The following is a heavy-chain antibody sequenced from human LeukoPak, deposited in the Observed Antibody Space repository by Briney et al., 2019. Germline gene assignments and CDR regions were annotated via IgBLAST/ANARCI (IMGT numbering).Heavy chain of an antibody. J-gene: IGHJ4*02. D-gene: IGHD3-10*01. CDR2: IYYSGST. Sequence: SETLSLTCTVSGGSISSSSYYWGWIPQPPGKGLEWIGSIYYSGSTYYNPSLKSRVTISVDTSKNQFSLKLSSVTAADTAVYYCASSYTMVRYNFDYWGQGTLVTVSS. CDR1: GGSISSSSYY. V-gene: IGHV4-39*07. CDR3: ASSYTMVRYNFDY.